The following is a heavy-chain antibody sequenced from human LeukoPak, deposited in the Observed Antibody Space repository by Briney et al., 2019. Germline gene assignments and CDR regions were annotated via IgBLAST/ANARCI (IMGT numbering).Heavy chain of an antibody. D-gene: IGHD6-13*01. CDR1: GFTFSSYG. CDR3: AREGGIEAAAGNFDY. V-gene: IGHV3-30*19. J-gene: IGHJ4*02. Sequence: GGSLRLSCAASGFTFSSYGMHWVRQAPGKGLEWVAVISYDGSNKYYADSVKGRFTISRDNSKNTLYLQMNSLRAEDTAVYYCAREGGIEAAAGNFDYWGQGTLVTVSS. CDR2: ISYDGSNK.